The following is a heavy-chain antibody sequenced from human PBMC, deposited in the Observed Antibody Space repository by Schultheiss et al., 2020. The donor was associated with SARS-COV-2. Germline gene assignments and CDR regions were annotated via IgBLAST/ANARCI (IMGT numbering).Heavy chain of an antibody. J-gene: IGHJ4*02. CDR3: TTKAYYYDSSGYYYDY. D-gene: IGHD3-22*01. Sequence: GESLKISCAASGFTFSNAWMSWVRQAPGKGLEWVGRIKSKTDGGTTDYAAPVKGRFTISRDDSKNTLYLQMNSLKTEDTAVYYCTTKAYYYDSSGYYYDYWGQGTLVTVSS. CDR2: IKSKTDGGTT. V-gene: IGHV3-15*01. CDR1: GFTFSNAW.